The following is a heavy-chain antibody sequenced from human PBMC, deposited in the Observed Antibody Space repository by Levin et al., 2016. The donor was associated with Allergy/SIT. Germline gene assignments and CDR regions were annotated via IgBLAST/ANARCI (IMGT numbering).Heavy chain of an antibody. Sequence: GESLKISCAASGFTFSSYWMHWVRQAPGKGLVWVSRIDSDGSNIGYADSVRGRFTVSRDNAKSTLYLQMNSLRAEDTAVYYCARDSLWSGSYYRGDYWGQGTLVTVSS. CDR1: GFTFSSYW. D-gene: IGHD1-26*01. V-gene: IGHV3-74*01. CDR2: IDSDGSNI. J-gene: IGHJ4*02. CDR3: ARDSLWSGSYYRGDY.